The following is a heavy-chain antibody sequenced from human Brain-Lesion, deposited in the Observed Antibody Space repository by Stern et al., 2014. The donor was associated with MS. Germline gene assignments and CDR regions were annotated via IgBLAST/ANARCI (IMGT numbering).Heavy chain of an antibody. CDR1: GYTLTELS. J-gene: IGHJ4*02. Sequence: QMQLVQSGAEVKKPGASVKVSCKVSGYTLTELSMHWVRQAPRKGLEWMGGFDPEEGETIFAQKFRGRVSMTEYTSTDTAYMELSSLRSEDTAVYYCATLSPGAGGNYYRHFDYWGQGTLVTVSS. D-gene: IGHD1-26*01. CDR2: FDPEEGET. CDR3: ATLSPGAGGNYYRHFDY. V-gene: IGHV1-24*01.